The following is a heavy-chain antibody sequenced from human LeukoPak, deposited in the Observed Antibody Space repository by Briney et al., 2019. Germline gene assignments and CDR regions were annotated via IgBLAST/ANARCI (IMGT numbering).Heavy chain of an antibody. D-gene: IGHD6-13*01. Sequence: GGSLRLSCAASEFSVGSNYMTWVRQAPGKGLEWVSLIYSGGSTYYADSVKGRFTISRDNAKNSLYLQMNSLRAEDTAVYYCARARAAAGTLGYYYYYYMDVWGKGTTVTVSS. J-gene: IGHJ6*03. CDR1: EFSVGSNY. CDR3: ARARAAAGTLGYYYYYYMDV. V-gene: IGHV3-66*01. CDR2: IYSGGST.